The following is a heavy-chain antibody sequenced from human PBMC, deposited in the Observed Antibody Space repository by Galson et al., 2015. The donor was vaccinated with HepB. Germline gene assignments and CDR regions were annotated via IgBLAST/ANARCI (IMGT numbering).Heavy chain of an antibody. J-gene: IGHJ4*02. Sequence: LRLSCAASGFVISRSWMNWIRQAPGKGLEWVANINQDGSEKYYVDSVKGRFTIFTDSAKNSLYLQMNSLRGEDTAVYYCYAGHYFNSWGQGTLVTVSS. CDR1: GFVISRSW. CDR3: YAGHYFNS. D-gene: IGHD1-14*01. V-gene: IGHV3-7*01. CDR2: INQDGSEK.